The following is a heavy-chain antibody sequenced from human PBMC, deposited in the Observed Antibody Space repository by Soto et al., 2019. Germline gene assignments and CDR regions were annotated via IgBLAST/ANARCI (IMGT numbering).Heavy chain of an antibody. CDR3: ATAEVDY. J-gene: IGHJ4*02. V-gene: IGHV3-74*01. CDR2: MNSDGSST. Sequence: PWGSLRISCATSGFTFGNSRMHWVRQAPGEGLEWVSRMNSDGSSTNYADSVKGRFTVSRDNAKNTLYLQMNSLRAEDTAVYYCATAEVDYWGPGTMVTVSS. CDR1: GFTFGNSR.